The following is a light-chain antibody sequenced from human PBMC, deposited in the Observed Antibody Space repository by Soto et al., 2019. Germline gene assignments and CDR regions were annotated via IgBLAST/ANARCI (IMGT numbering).Light chain of an antibody. J-gene: IGKJ1*01. Sequence: DIQMTQSPSTLSGSVGDRFTITCRASQTISSWLAWYQQKPGKAPKLLIYKASTLKSGVPSRFSGSGSGTEFTLTISSLQPDDFATYYCQQYDSYSSGPFGQGTKVDIK. CDR3: QQYDSYSSGP. V-gene: IGKV1-5*03. CDR1: QTISSW. CDR2: KAS.